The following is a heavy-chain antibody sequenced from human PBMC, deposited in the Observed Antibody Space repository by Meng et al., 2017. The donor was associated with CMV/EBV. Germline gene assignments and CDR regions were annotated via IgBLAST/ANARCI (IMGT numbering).Heavy chain of an antibody. D-gene: IGHD3-10*02. Sequence: QVQLPESGPGLVKPSETLSLTCTVSGGSISSYYWSWIRQPPGKGLEWIGYIYYSGSTNYNPSLKSRVTISVDTSKNQFSLKLSSVTAADTAVYYCARDSRFGLDPWGQGTLVTVSS. CDR3: ARDSRFGLDP. CDR2: IYYSGST. J-gene: IGHJ5*02. V-gene: IGHV4-59*01. CDR1: GGSISSYY.